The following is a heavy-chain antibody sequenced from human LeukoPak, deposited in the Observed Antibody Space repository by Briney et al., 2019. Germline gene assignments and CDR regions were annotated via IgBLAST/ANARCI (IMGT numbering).Heavy chain of an antibody. CDR1: GGNLSSYA. Sequence: ASVKVSCKASGGNLSSYAISWVRQAPGQGLEWMGGIIPIFGTANYAQKFQGRVTITTDESTSTAYMELSSLRSEDTAVYYCVSQGGRFDYWGPGTLVTVSS. CDR3: VSQGGRFDY. D-gene: IGHD2-15*01. V-gene: IGHV1-69*05. J-gene: IGHJ4*02. CDR2: IIPIFGTA.